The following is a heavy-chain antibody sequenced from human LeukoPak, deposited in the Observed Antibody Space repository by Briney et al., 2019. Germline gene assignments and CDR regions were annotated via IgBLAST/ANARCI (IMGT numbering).Heavy chain of an antibody. Sequence: PERSLRLSCAASGFTFSSYGMHWVRQAPGKGLEWVAVIWYDGSNKYYADSVKGRFTISRDNSKNTLYLQMNSLRAEDTAVYYCARNYGSGSYYPDYWGQGTLVTVSS. D-gene: IGHD3-10*01. CDR1: GFTFSSYG. J-gene: IGHJ4*02. V-gene: IGHV3-33*01. CDR2: IWYDGSNK. CDR3: ARNYGSGSYYPDY.